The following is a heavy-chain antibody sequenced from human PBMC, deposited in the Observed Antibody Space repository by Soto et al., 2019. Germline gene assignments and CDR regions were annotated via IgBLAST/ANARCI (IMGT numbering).Heavy chain of an antibody. J-gene: IGHJ4*02. CDR2: ISGSGGST. Sequence: EVQLLESGGGLVQPGGSLRLSCAASGFTFSSYAMSWVRQAPGKGLEWVSAISGSGGSTYYADYVKGRFTISRDNSNGMLYLQMNSLRAEETAVYYCVRPGLTVHGTRYFDHWGQGGLVTVAS. V-gene: IGHV3-23*01. CDR3: VRPGLTVHGTRYFDH. D-gene: IGHD6-19*01. CDR1: GFTFSSYA.